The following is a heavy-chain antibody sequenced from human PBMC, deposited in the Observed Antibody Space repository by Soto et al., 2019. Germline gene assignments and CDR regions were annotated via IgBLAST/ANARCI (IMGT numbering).Heavy chain of an antibody. V-gene: IGHV6-1*01. CDR1: GDSVSSNSAA. Sequence: QTLSLTCAISGDSVSSNSAAWSWIRQSPSRGLEWLGMTYYKSKWYTDYAVSLKGRITINPDTSRNQFSLQLNSVTPEDTAVYFCARDRDAGPNYFDSWGQGTLVTVSS. J-gene: IGHJ4*02. CDR3: ARDRDAGPNYFDS. CDR2: TYYKSKWYT. D-gene: IGHD1-1*01.